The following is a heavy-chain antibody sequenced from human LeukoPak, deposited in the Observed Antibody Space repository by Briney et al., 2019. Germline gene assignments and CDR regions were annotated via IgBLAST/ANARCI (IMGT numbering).Heavy chain of an antibody. V-gene: IGHV3-23*01. CDR1: GFTFSSYA. Sequence: GGSLRLSCAASGFTFSSYAMSWVRQAPGKGLEWVSAISGSGGSTYYADSVKGRFTISRDNSKNTLYLQMNSLRAEDTAVYYCATRPAAHSSAFDIWGQGTMVTVSS. CDR3: ATRPAAHSSAFDI. J-gene: IGHJ3*02. D-gene: IGHD6-13*01. CDR2: ISGSGGST.